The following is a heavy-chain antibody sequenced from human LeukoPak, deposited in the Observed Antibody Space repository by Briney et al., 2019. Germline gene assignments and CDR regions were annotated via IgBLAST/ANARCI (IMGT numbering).Heavy chain of an antibody. Sequence: SETLSLTCTVSGGSISSYYWSWIRQPPGKGLEWIGYIYYTGSTNYNPSLTSRVTISVDTSKNQFSLKLTSVTAADTAVYYCAREGRSTLTALFDYWGQGTLVTVSS. J-gene: IGHJ4*02. CDR1: GGSISSYY. CDR3: AREGRSTLTALFDY. CDR2: IYYTGST. D-gene: IGHD2-21*02. V-gene: IGHV4-59*01.